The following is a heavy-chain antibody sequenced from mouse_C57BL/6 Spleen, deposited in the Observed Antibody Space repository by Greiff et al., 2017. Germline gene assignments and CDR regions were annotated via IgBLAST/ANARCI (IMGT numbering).Heavy chain of an antibody. V-gene: IGHV1-20*01. CDR3: ARMGDYERWENYFDY. CDR1: GYSFTGYF. Sequence: EVQLQQSGPELVKPGDSVKISCKASGYSFTGYFMNWVMQSHGKSLEWIGRINPYNGDTLYNQKFKGKATLTVDKSSSTAHMELRSLTSEDSAVYYCARMGDYERWENYFDYWGQGTTLTVSS. D-gene: IGHD2-4*01. CDR2: INPYNGDT. J-gene: IGHJ2*01.